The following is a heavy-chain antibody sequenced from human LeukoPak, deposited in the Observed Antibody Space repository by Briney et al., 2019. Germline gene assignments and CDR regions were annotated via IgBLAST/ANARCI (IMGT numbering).Heavy chain of an antibody. D-gene: IGHD5-24*01. V-gene: IGHV3-48*03. CDR2: IATDSTI. Sequence: GGSLRLSCAASGFILSSSEMNWVRQAPGKGLEWVSFIATDSTIYYADSVKGRFTLSRDNAKNSLYLQMNSLRAEDTAVYYCAKAGGWLQRFDYWGQGTLVTVSS. J-gene: IGHJ4*02. CDR1: GFILSSSE. CDR3: AKAGGWLQRFDY.